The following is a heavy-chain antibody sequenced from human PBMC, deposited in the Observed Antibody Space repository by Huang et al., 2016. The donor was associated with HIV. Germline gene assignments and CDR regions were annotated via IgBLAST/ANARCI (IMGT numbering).Heavy chain of an antibody. CDR1: IFTFSTSA. J-gene: IGHJ4*02. CDR2: ISGSGSST. Sequence: EVQLLESGGGLVQPGGSRRLSCAASIFTFSTSAMSWVRQAPGKGLEWVSGISGSGSSTYYADSVKGRFTISRDNSRNTLYLQMKSLRVEDTAIYYCAKGSERSLTGPKYQYYFDYWGQGTLVTVSS. V-gene: IGHV3-23*01. CDR3: AKGSERSLTGPKYQYYFDY. D-gene: IGHD3-3*01.